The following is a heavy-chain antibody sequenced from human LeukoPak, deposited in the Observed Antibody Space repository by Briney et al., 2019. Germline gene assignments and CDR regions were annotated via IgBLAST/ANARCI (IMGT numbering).Heavy chain of an antibody. CDR1: GYTFTSYD. Sequence: ASVKVSCKASGYTFTSYDINWVRQATGQGLEWMGWMNPNSGNTGYAQKFQGRVTMTRNTSISTAYMELSSLRSEDTAVYYCARGGYCRYCSGGSESPDGWEPLYYGMDVWGQGTTVTVSS. V-gene: IGHV1-8*01. D-gene: IGHD2-15*01. J-gene: IGHJ6*02. CDR3: ARGGYCRYCSGGSESPDGWEPLYYGMDV. CDR2: MNPNSGNT.